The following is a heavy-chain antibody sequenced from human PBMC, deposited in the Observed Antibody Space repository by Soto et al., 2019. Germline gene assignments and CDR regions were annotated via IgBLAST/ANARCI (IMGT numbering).Heavy chain of an antibody. J-gene: IGHJ5*02. Sequence: QVQLQESGPGLVKPSQTLSLTCSVSGGSISSGDYYWSWIRQPPGKGLEWIGYIYYSGSTYYNPSLKSRVPISVDTSKNQFSLKLSSATAADTAVYYCARATGEDWFDPWGQGTLVTVSS. CDR3: ARATGEDWFDP. CDR1: GGSISSGDYY. CDR2: IYYSGST. V-gene: IGHV4-30-4*01. D-gene: IGHD1-26*01.